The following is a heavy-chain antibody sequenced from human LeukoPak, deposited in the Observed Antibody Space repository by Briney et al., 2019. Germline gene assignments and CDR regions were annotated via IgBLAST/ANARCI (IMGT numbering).Heavy chain of an antibody. J-gene: IGHJ4*02. V-gene: IGHV4-4*02. CDR2: IYHSGST. D-gene: IGHD3-10*01. CDR3: ARGLIVPTMVDY. Sequence: SETLSLTCAVSGGSISSSNWWSWVRQPPGKGLEWIGSIYHSGSTYYNPSLKSRVTISVDTSKNQFSLKLSSVTAADTAVYYCARGLIVPTMVDYWGQGTLVTVSS. CDR1: GGSISSSNW.